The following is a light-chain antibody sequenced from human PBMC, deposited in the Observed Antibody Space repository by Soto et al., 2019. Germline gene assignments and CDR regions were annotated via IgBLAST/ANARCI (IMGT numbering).Light chain of an antibody. CDR3: AAWDDSLNGVV. CDR2: SNN. J-gene: IGLJ2*01. Sequence: QAVVTQPPSASGTPGQRVTISCSGSSSNIGSNNVNWYQRLPGTAPKLLIYSNNQRPSGVPDRFSASKSGTSASLAISGLQSEDEADYYCAAWDDSLNGVVFGGGTKVTVL. CDR1: SSNIGSNN. V-gene: IGLV1-44*01.